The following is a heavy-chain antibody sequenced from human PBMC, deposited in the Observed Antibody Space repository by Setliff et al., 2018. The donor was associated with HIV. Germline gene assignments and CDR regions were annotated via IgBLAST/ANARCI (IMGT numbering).Heavy chain of an antibody. CDR3: VRHNPTVVTDGYDI. CDR2: VSYSGRT. D-gene: IGHD2-21*02. Sequence: SETLSLTCVVYGGSFSDYYWGWIRQPPGRGLEWIGSVSYSGRTYYNPSLKSRVTISIDTSKNQFSLNLSSVTAADTAVYYCVRHNPTVVTDGYDIWGQGTKVTVSS. CDR1: GGSFSDYY. J-gene: IGHJ3*02. V-gene: IGHV4-39*01.